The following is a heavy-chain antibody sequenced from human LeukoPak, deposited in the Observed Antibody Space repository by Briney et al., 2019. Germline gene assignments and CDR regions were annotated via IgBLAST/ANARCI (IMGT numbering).Heavy chain of an antibody. CDR1: GVSINSCCYY. Sequence: PSETLSLTCDVSGVSINSCCYYWTWIRQPPGKGLEWIGYKYYSGSTRYNSSLRSRLTISLDSSKNQFSLRLTSVTAADTAVYYCARGRSYGFDFDSWGPGTLVIVSS. CDR2: KYYSGST. J-gene: IGHJ4*02. D-gene: IGHD5-18*01. V-gene: IGHV4-61*01. CDR3: ARGRSYGFDFDS.